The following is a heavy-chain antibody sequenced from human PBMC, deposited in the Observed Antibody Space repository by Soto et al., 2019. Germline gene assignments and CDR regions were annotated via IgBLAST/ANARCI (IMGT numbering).Heavy chain of an antibody. V-gene: IGHV4-31*03. D-gene: IGHD1-1*01. CDR3: ARKVSTGLNDYFDY. CDR2: IHSSGST. CDR1: GGSISSGGYY. Sequence: QVQLQESGPGLVKPSQTLSLTCIVSGGSISSGGYYWSWIRQHPGKGLEWIGYIHSSGSTFYNPSLKSRTTTSVDTSKNHFFLRLRSVTAADTAVYYCARKVSTGLNDYFDYWGQGALVTVSS. J-gene: IGHJ4*02.